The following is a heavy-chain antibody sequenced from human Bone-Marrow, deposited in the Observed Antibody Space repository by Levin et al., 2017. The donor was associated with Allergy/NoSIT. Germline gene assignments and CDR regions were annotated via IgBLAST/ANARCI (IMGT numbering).Heavy chain of an antibody. V-gene: IGHV4-30-2*01. Sequence: TLSLTCVVSGGSISSNSYSWGWIRQPPGKGLEWIGYIYHGGTTSYNPSLKSRVTISEDRSKNQFSLKLNSVSAADTAFYYCARAQISGYYDFWGQGTLVTVSS. J-gene: IGHJ4*02. CDR2: IYHGGTT. CDR3: ARAQISGYYDF. CDR1: GGSISSNSYS. D-gene: IGHD3-22*01.